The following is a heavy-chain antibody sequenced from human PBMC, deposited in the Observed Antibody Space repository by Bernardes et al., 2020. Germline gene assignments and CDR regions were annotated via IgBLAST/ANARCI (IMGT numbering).Heavy chain of an antibody. CDR1: GGSISSGGYY. CDR2: IYYSGST. CDR3: ASERIQLIGTIKYYYYGMDV. J-gene: IGHJ6*02. Sequence: SEPLSLTCTVSGGSISSGGYYWSWIRQHPGKGLEWIGYIYYSGSTYYNPSLKSRVTISVDTSKNQFSLKLSSVTAADTAVYYCASERIQLIGTIKYYYYGMDVWGQGTTVTVSS. D-gene: IGHD5-18*01. V-gene: IGHV4-31*03.